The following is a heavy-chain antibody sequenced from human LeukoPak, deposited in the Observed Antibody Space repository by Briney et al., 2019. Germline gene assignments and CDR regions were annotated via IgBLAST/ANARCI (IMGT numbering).Heavy chain of an antibody. CDR1: GFTFSSYA. CDR3: AKYHYSGYDFGYYGMDV. CDR2: ISGSGGST. D-gene: IGHD5-12*01. Sequence: PGGSLRLSCAASGFTFSSYAMSWVRQAPGKGLEWVSAISGSGGSTYYADSVKGRFTISRDNSKNTLYLQMNSLRAEDTAVYYCAKYHYSGYDFGYYGMDVWGQGTTVTVSS. J-gene: IGHJ6*02. V-gene: IGHV3-23*01.